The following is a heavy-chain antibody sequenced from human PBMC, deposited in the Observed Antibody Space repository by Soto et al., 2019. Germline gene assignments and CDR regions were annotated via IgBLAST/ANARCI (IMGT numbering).Heavy chain of an antibody. Sequence: PGGSPRLSSAASGVTFSSYAMSWVRQAPGKGLEWVSAISGSGGSTYYADSVKGRFTISRDNSKNTLYLQMNSLRAEDPAVYYCAPPSSEYDSSAFSWGQETLFTVAS. CDR2: ISGSGGST. J-gene: IGHJ5*02. CDR3: APPSSEYDSSAFS. V-gene: IGHV3-23*01. CDR1: GVTFSSYA. D-gene: IGHD3-22*01.